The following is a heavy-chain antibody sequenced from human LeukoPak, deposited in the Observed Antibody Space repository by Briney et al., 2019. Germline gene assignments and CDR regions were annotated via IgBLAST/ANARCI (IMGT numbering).Heavy chain of an antibody. V-gene: IGHV3-48*03. CDR2: ISGDGRII. J-gene: IGHJ4*02. Sequence: GGSLRRSSAGYGFTIWGFERKRDGQVQGKGLVWVSYISGDGRIIDYADYGQGRFTIYRDNAKKTLYLHMYSFVAEDMSVYDCAKNPVNYYDSNDFDYWGQGVSVTVSS. CDR1: GFTIWGFE. CDR3: AKNPVNYYDSNDFDY. D-gene: IGHD3-22*01.